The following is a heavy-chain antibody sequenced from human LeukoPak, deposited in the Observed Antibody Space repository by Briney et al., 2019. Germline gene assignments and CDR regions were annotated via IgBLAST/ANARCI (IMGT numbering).Heavy chain of an antibody. CDR3: ARERVGDCSSTSCYDGPFSFDI. D-gene: IGHD2-2*01. J-gene: IGHJ3*02. CDR1: GGSFSGYY. V-gene: IGHV4-34*01. CDR2: INYSGST. Sequence: SETLSLTCAVYGGSFSGYYWSWIRQPPGKGLEWIGEINYSGSTNYNPSLKSRVTISVDTSKNQFSLKLTSVTTADTAVYYCARERVGDCSSTSCYDGPFSFDIWGRGTMVTVSS.